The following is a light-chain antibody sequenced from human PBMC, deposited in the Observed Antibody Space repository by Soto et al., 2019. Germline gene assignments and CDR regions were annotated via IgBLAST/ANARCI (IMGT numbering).Light chain of an antibody. CDR3: QQYKDWPPLT. J-gene: IGKJ4*01. V-gene: IGKV3D-15*01. CDR2: GAS. Sequence: EIVMTQSPVTLSVSPGERVTLSCRASQNVNINLAWYQQRPGQAPRVLIYGASNRASGIPDRFSGSGSGTRFTPNISSLEADDFALYYCQQYKDWPPLTFGGGTRVEIK. CDR1: QNVNIN.